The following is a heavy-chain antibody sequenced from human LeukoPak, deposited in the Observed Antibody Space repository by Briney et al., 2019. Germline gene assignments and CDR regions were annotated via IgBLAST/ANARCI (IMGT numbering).Heavy chain of an antibody. Sequence: GSLRLSCAASGFTFSSYAMHWVRPAPGKGLEWVAVISYDGSNKYYADSVKGRFTISRDNSKNTLYLQMNSLRAEDTAVYYCARLATGYFDFGAFDIWGQGTMVTVSS. CDR1: GFTFSSYA. CDR2: ISYDGSNK. CDR3: ARLATGYFDFGAFDI. D-gene: IGHD3-9*01. J-gene: IGHJ3*02. V-gene: IGHV3-30-3*01.